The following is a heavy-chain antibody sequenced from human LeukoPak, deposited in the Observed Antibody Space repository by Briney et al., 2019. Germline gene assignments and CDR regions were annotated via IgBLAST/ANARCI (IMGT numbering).Heavy chain of an antibody. Sequence: GGSLRLSCTTSGFTFGRFWMSWVRQAPGKGLEWVAGLSGSGGGTNYADSVKGRFTISRDNAKNTLYLQMDSLRAEDTAVYFCAKRGVVIRVILVGFHKEAYYFDSWGQGALVTVSS. D-gene: IGHD3-10*01. CDR1: GFTFGRFW. CDR3: AKRGVVIRVILVGFHKEAYYFDS. CDR2: LSGSGGGT. J-gene: IGHJ4*02. V-gene: IGHV3-23*01.